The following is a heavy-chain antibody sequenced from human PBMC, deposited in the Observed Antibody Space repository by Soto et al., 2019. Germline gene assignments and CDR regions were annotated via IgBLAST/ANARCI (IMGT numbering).Heavy chain of an antibody. Sequence: GGSLRLSCAASGFTFSSYSMNWVRQAPGKGLEWVSSISSSSSYIYYADSVKGRFTISRDNAKNSLYLQMNSLRAEDTAVYYCARMGLAAAGPDYYYYYYMDVWGKGTTVTVSS. D-gene: IGHD6-13*01. V-gene: IGHV3-21*01. CDR3: ARMGLAAAGPDYYYYYYMDV. CDR2: ISSSSSYI. J-gene: IGHJ6*03. CDR1: GFTFSSYS.